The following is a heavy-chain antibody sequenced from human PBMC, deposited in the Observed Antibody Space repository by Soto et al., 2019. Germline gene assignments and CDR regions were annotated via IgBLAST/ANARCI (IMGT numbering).Heavy chain of an antibody. CDR3: TGEGASGY. J-gene: IGHJ4*02. CDR1: GFTVSTYG. V-gene: IGHV3-30*03. D-gene: IGHD2-8*02. Sequence: QVQLVEYGGGVVQPGRSLRLSCAVSGFTVSTYGMHWVRQAPGKGLEWVAVISRDGGTKYYADSVKGRFTISRDNSRNTLFLEMNSLRGDDMAVYYWTGEGASGYWGQGTLVTVSS. CDR2: ISRDGGTK.